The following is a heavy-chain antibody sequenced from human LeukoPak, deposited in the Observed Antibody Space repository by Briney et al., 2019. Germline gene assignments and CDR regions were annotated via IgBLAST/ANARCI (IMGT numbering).Heavy chain of an antibody. J-gene: IGHJ6*03. CDR1: GGSISSYY. CDR2: IYYSGST. Sequence: SETLSLTCTVSGGSISSYYWSWIRQPPGKGLEWIGYIYYSGSTNYNPSLKSRVTISVDTSKNQFSLKLSSVTAADTAVYYCASAPEWPKYYYYMDVWGKGTTVTVSS. V-gene: IGHV4-59*01. D-gene: IGHD3-3*01. CDR3: ASAPEWPKYYYYMDV.